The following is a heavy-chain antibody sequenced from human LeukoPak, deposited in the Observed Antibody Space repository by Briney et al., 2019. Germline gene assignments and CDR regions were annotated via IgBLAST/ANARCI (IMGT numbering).Heavy chain of an antibody. D-gene: IGHD1-26*01. J-gene: IGHJ6*01. V-gene: IGHV3-23*01. CDR3: AKMKGHPLPKYYMDV. Sequence: GGSLRLSCAGSGFTFSSYALGWVRQAPGKGLEFVAVLSASGDYTEYADSVTGRFTISRDTSQNTLFLEMNSLRVEDTAIHYCAKMKGHPLPKYYMDVWGQGTTVTVSS. CDR2: LSASGDYT. CDR1: GFTFSSYA.